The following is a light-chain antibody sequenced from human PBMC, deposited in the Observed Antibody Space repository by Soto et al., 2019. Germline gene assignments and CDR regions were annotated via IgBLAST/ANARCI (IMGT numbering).Light chain of an antibody. V-gene: IGKV4-1*01. CDR2: WAS. Sequence: DIVMTQSPDSLAVSLGERATINCKSSQSVLYSSNNKNYLAWYQQKPGQPPKLLIYWASTRESVVPDRFSGSGCGTDFTLAISSLQAEDVAVYDCHQYYTTPYTFGQGTKLE. J-gene: IGKJ2*01. CDR3: HQYYTTPYT. CDR1: QSVLYSSNNKNY.